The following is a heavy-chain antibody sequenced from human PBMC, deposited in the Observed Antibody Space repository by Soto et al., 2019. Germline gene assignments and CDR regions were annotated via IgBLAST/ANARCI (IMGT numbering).Heavy chain of an antibody. D-gene: IGHD3-10*01. V-gene: IGHV4-34*01. J-gene: IGHJ5*02. CDR2: INHSGST. Sequence: SETLSLTCAVYGGSFSGYYWSWIRQPPGKGLEWIGEINHSGSTNYNPSLKSRVTISVDTSKNQFSLKLSSVTAADTAVYYCARTTMVRGVRFARFDPWGQGTLVTVSS. CDR1: GGSFSGYY. CDR3: ARTTMVRGVRFARFDP.